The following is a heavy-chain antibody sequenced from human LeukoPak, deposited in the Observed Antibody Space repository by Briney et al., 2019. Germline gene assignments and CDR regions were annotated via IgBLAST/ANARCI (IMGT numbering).Heavy chain of an antibody. J-gene: IGHJ4*02. CDR1: GGSISSSSYY. CDR2: IYYSGST. D-gene: IGHD6-25*01. V-gene: IGHV4-39*07. CDR3: ARLKDSIGAIDY. Sequence: SETLSLTCTVSGGSISSSSYYWGWIRQPPGKGLEWIGSIYYSGSTYYNPSLKSRVTISVDTSKNQFSLKLSSVTAADTAVYYCARLKDSIGAIDYWGQGTLATVSS.